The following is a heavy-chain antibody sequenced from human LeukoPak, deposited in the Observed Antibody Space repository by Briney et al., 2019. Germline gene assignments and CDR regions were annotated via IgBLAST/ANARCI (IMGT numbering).Heavy chain of an antibody. J-gene: IGHJ4*02. CDR2: IYSGGGT. Sequence: GGSLRLSCAASGFTVSSNYMTWVRQAPGKGLEWVSLIYSGGGTYYADSVKGRFTISRDNSKNTLYLQLNSLRAEDTAVYYCARLSGSYAFDYWAREPWSPSPQ. CDR1: GFTVSSNY. V-gene: IGHV3-66*04. CDR3: ARLSGSYAFDY. D-gene: IGHD3-16*01.